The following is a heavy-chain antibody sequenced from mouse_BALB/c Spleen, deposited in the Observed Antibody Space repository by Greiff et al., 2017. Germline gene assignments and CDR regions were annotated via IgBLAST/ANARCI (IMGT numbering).Heavy chain of an antibody. CDR3: ARWIYYDYDEDFDV. D-gene: IGHD2-4*01. V-gene: IGHV1-80*01. J-gene: IGHJ1*01. Sequence: VQLQQSGAELVRPGSSVKISCKASGYAFSSYWMNWVKQRPGQGLEWIGQIYPGDGDTNYNGKFKGKATLTADKSSSTAYMQLSSLTSEDSAVYFCARWIYYDYDEDFDVWGAGTTVTGSS. CDR2: IYPGDGDT. CDR1: GYAFSSYW.